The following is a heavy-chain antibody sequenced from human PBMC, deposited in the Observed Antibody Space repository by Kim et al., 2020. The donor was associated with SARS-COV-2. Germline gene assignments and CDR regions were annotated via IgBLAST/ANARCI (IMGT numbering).Heavy chain of an antibody. CDR1: GFTFGDYA. D-gene: IGHD5-12*01. Sequence: GGSLRLSCAASGFTFGDYAMHWVRQAPGKGLEWVSGISWNSGSIGYADSVKGRFTISRDNAKNSLYLQMNSLRAEDTALYYCAKGSGDGYNYSFDYWGQGTLVTVSS. CDR3: AKGSGDGYNYSFDY. V-gene: IGHV3-9*01. J-gene: IGHJ4*02. CDR2: ISWNSGSI.